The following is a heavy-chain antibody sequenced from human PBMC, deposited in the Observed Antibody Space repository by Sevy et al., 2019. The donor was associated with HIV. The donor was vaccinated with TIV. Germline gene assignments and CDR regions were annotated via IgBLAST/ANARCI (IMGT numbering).Heavy chain of an antibody. V-gene: IGHV3-48*03. CDR3: ARGPGYYDSGSWLDP. CDR2: ISRSGTTI. J-gene: IGHJ5*02. CDR1: GFTLPDYE. Sequence: GGSLRLPCVASGFTLPDYEINWVRQAPGKGLEWVASISRSGTTIYYADSLKGRFTISRDSANNSVYLQMNSLRAEDTGFYFCARGPGYYDSGSWLDPWGQGTLVTVSS. D-gene: IGHD3-9*01.